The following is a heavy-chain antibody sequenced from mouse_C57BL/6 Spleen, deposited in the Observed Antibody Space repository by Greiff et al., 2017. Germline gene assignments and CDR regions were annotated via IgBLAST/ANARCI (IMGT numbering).Heavy chain of an antibody. D-gene: IGHD1-1*01. CDR3: ARKGKTYGSSLGGGYVDV. CDR2: IWRGGST. CDR1: GFSLTSYG. V-gene: IGHV2-2*01. J-gene: IGHJ1*03. Sequence: VQLQQSGPGLVQPSQRLSITCTVSGFSLTSYGVHWVRQSPGKGLEWLGVIWRGGSTDYNAAFIYRLSISKDNSKSQVFFKMNSLQADDTAIYYRARKGKTYGSSLGGGYVDVWGTGTTVTVSS.